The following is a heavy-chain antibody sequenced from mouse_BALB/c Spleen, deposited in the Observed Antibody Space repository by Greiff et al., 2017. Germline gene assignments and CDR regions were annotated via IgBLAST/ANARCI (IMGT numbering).Heavy chain of an antibody. CDR1: GYTFTDYA. D-gene: IGHD1-1*01. V-gene: IGHV1S137*01. CDR2: ISTYYGDA. CDR3: ARGTVVAVDY. Sequence: VQLQQSGAELVRPGVSVKISCKGSGYTFTDYAMHWVKQSHAKSLEWIGVISTYYGDASYNQKFKGKATMTVDKSSSTAYMELARLTSEDSAIYYCARGTVVAVDYWGQGTTLTVSS. J-gene: IGHJ2*01.